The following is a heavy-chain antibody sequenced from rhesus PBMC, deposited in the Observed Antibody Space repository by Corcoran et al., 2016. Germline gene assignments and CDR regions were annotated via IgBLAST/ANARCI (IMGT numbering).Heavy chain of an antibody. V-gene: IGHV4-173*01. D-gene: IGHD3-3*01. J-gene: IGHJ4*01. CDR3: ARTLYNFWTGYGDY. CDR1: GGSISSNY. Sequence: QLQLQESGPGLVKPSETLSLTCAVSGGSISSNYCRWIRHPPGKGLVWSGRSPGSGGSTDDNPSLKSRVTMSTDTAKNQFSRKLSYGTDADTSLYYCARTLYNFWTGYGDYWGQGVLVTVSS. CDR2: SPGSGGST.